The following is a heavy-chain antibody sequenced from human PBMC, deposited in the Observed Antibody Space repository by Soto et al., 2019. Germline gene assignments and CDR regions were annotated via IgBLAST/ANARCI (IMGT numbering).Heavy chain of an antibody. CDR1: GWSFSGYY. J-gene: IGHJ2*01. D-gene: IGHD3-9*01. Sequence: QVQLQQWGAGPVRPLETLSLTCGVSGWSFSGYYWAWIRQSPGKGLEWIGEINDRGSINYNPSLKSRVSISVDTSKNHYSLNLRSVTAADTAVYYCASESHDILTLPPWVWYFDLWGRGTLVTVSS. V-gene: IGHV4-34*01. CDR3: ASESHDILTLPPWVWYFDL. CDR2: INDRGSI.